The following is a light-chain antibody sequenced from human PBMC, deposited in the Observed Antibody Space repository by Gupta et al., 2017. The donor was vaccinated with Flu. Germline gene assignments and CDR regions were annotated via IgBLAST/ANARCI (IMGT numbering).Light chain of an antibody. CDR3: QQEDNLPLT. CDR1: QEITRY. Sequence: PSSVSASVGDRVTITCRASQEITRYLNWYQQKPGKAPKLVIYDASKLEAGVPSRFSESESGTEFTLTINSLQPEEIATYYCQQEDNLPLTYGGGTMVDI. V-gene: IGKV1-33*01. J-gene: IGKJ4*01. CDR2: DAS.